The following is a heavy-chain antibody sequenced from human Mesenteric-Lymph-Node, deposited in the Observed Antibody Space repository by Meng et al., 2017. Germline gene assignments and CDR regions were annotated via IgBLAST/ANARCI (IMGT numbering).Heavy chain of an antibody. V-gene: IGHV4-31*03. CDR1: GGSNSSGGPS. CDR3: ARVDSSGYFLDY. Sequence: QVQLQESGPGLGKPSQTLALTCTVSGGSNSSGGPSWSWIRQHPGKGLEWIAYIYYSGSTYYNPSLKSRVILSVDTSKNQFSLKLSSVTAADTAVYYCARVDSSGYFLDYWGQGTLVTVSS. CDR2: IYYSGST. D-gene: IGHD3-22*01. J-gene: IGHJ4*01.